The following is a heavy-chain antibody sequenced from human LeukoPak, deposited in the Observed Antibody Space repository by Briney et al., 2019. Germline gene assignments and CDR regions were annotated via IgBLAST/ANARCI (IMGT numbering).Heavy chain of an antibody. CDR3: ARVGVSSSWYFSV. D-gene: IGHD6-13*01. J-gene: IGHJ4*02. CDR2: IYSGGST. V-gene: IGHV3-53*01. Sequence: GGSLRPSCAASGFTVSSNYMSWVRQAPGKGLEWVSVIYSGGSTYYADSVKGRFTISRDNSKNTLYLQMNSLRAEDTAVYYCARVGVSSSWYFSVWGQGTLVTVSS. CDR1: GFTVSSNY.